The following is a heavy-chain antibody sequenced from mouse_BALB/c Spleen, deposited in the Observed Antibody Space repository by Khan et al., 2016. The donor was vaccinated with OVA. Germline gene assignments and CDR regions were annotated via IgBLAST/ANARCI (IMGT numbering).Heavy chain of an antibody. CDR1: GFTFSTYA. J-gene: IGHJ3*01. CDR2: ISSGGDYT. CDR3: ARHNYGPFAY. Sequence: EVELVESGGGLVKPGRPLKLSCTTSGFTFSTYAMSWVRQTPEKRLEWVATISSGGDYTYYPDSVKGRFTISRDNAKSTLYLQMSRLGSEDTAMYYCARHNYGPFAYWGQGTLVTVSA. V-gene: IGHV5-9-3*01. D-gene: IGHD1-1*01.